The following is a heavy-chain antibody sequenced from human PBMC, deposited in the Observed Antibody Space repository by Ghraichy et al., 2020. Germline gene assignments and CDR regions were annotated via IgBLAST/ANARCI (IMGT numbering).Heavy chain of an antibody. V-gene: IGHV4-59*01. D-gene: IGHD2-21*02. CDR1: GGSISSYY. J-gene: IGHJ4*02. Sequence: SETLSLTCTVSGGSISSYYWSWIRQPPGKGLEWIGYIYYSGSTNYNPSLKSRVTISVDTSKNQFSLKLSSVTAADTAVYYCAREGANCGGDCYRYWGQGTLVTVPS. CDR2: IYYSGST. CDR3: AREGANCGGDCYRY.